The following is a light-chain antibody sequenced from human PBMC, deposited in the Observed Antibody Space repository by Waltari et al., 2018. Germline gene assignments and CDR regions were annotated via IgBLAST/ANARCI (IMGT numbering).Light chain of an antibody. CDR1: SRDVGNYKR. CDR2: AVS. V-gene: IGLV2-23*02. Sequence: QSALTQPASVSGSPGQSITISCTGTSRDVGNYKRVSWYHPHPGKAPKLMIYAVSKRPSGVSVRFSGSKSGDMASLTISGLQPEDEAEYFCSSYAGSSKGVFGGGTKVTVL. CDR3: SSYAGSSKGV. J-gene: IGLJ2*01.